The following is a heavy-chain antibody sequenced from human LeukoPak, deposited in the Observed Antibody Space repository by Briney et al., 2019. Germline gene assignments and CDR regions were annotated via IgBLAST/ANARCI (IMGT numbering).Heavy chain of an antibody. D-gene: IGHD3-9*01. CDR3: ATELRYFDWLLGDYYYYMDV. V-gene: IGHV1-8*01. CDR2: MNPNSGNT. CDR1: GYTFTSYD. J-gene: IGHJ6*03. Sequence: ASVKVSCKASGYTFTSYDINWVRQATGQGLEWMGWMNPNSGNTGYAQKFQGRVTMIRNTSISTAYMELSSLRSEDTAVYYCATELRYFDWLLGDYYYYMDVWGKGTTVTISS.